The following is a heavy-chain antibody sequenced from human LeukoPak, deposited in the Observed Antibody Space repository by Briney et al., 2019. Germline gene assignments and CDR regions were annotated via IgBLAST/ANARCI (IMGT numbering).Heavy chain of an antibody. CDR2: IYYSGST. J-gene: IGHJ5*02. CDR3: ARDFGSGSYSGRNWFDR. D-gene: IGHD3-10*01. CDR1: GDSISSRSYY. Sequence: SETLSLTCTVSGDSISSRSYYWGWIRQPPGKGLEWIGSIYYSGSTYYNPSLKSRVTISVDTSKNQFSLKLSSVTAADTAVYYCARDFGSGSYSGRNWFDRWGQGTLVTVSS. V-gene: IGHV4-39*07.